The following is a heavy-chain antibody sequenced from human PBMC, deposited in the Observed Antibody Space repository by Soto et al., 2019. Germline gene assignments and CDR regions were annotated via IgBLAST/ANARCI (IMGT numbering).Heavy chain of an antibody. D-gene: IGHD2-21*02. CDR1: GYTFTSYD. V-gene: IGHV1-8*02. J-gene: IGHJ3*02. Sequence: ASVKVSCKASGYTFTSYDINWMRQATGQGLEGMGWMNPNSGNTGYAQKFQGRVTMTRNTSISTAYMELSRLRSEYTVVYYCARVLPGAPTATSDIWGQGQMVTVSS. CDR3: ARVLPGAPTATSDI. CDR2: MNPNSGNT.